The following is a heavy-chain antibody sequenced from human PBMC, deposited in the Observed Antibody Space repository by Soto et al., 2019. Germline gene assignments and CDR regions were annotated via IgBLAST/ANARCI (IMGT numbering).Heavy chain of an antibody. Sequence: RGSLRLSCAASGFTFSSYAMSWVRQAPGKGLEWVSTISGSGGGTYYADSMKGRFTISRHNSKNTLYLQMYSLRVEDTAVYYCARESDQWGQGTMVTL. J-gene: IGHJ4*02. D-gene: IGHD2-2*01. CDR2: ISGSGGGT. CDR3: ARESDQ. CDR1: GFTFSSYA. V-gene: IGHV3-23*01.